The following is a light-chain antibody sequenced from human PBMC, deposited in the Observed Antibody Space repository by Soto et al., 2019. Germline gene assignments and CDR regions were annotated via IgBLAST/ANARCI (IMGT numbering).Light chain of an antibody. CDR1: SSDIGSYNY. J-gene: IGLJ2*01. Sequence: QSALTQPPSASGSPGQSVTISCTGTSSDIGSYNYVSWYQQHPGKAPKLMIYEVSDRPSGVSNRFSGSKSANTASLTISGLQAEDEADYYCSSYTTSNTLYVVFGGGTKLTVL. CDR3: SSYTTSNTLYVV. CDR2: EVS. V-gene: IGLV2-14*01.